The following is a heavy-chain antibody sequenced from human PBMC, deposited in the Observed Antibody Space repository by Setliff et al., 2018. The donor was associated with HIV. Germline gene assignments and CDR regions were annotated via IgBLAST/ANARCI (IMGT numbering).Heavy chain of an antibody. J-gene: IGHJ5*02. CDR3: IVNIVGPVTGLDR. CDR2: INPSGGDT. Sequence: ASVKVSCKASGYTFTSNHMHGGRQAPGQGLEWMGTINPSGGDTIYAPEFQGRVTMTTDTSTRTAYMELSGLTSEDTAVYFCIVNIVGPVTGLDRWGPGTLVTVSS. V-gene: IGHV1-46*01. D-gene: IGHD1-26*01. CDR1: GYTFTSNH.